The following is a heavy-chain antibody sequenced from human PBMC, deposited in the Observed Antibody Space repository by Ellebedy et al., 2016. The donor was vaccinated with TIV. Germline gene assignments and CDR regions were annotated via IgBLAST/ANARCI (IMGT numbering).Heavy chain of an antibody. J-gene: IGHJ4*02. CDR3: AIESSGEENS. Sequence: GESLKISXAASGFTFSSYSMTWVRQAPGKGLEWVSSISSSSSHIYYADSVKGRFTISRDNAKNSLYLQMNSLRAEDTAVYYCAIESSGEENSWGQGTLVTVSS. D-gene: IGHD3-10*01. CDR1: GFTFSSYS. V-gene: IGHV3-21*01. CDR2: ISSSSSHI.